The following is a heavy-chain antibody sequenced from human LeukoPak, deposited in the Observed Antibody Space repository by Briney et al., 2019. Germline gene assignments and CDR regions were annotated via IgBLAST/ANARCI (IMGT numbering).Heavy chain of an antibody. Sequence: ASVKVSCKPSGGTFSSYAISWVRQAPGQGLEWMGGIIPIFGTANYAQKFQGRVTITADESTSTAYMELSSLRSEDTAVYYCARSQDHYDILTGYFYYFDYWGQGTLVTVSS. D-gene: IGHD3-9*01. CDR1: GGTFSSYA. J-gene: IGHJ4*02. CDR3: ARSQDHYDILTGYFYYFDY. CDR2: IIPIFGTA. V-gene: IGHV1-69*13.